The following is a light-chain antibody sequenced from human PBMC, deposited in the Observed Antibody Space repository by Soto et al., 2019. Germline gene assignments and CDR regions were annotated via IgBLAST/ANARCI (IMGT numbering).Light chain of an antibody. V-gene: IGKV1-39*01. CDR1: QSISSS. CDR3: QQTYSSPRT. Sequence: DIQMTQSPSSLSASVGDRVTMTCRTNQSISSSVNWYQQKPGKAPKVLIYAASNLQSGVPSRFSGSGSGTDFTLTITSLQPEDFATYFCQQTYSSPRTFGQGTKVEIK. J-gene: IGKJ1*01. CDR2: AAS.